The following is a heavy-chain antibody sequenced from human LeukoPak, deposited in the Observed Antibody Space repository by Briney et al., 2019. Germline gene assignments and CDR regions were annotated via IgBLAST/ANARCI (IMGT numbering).Heavy chain of an antibody. V-gene: IGHV1-2*02. J-gene: IGHJ4*02. Sequence: ASVKVSCKASGYTFTGYYMHWVRQAPGQGLEWMGWINPNSGGTNYAQKFQGRVTMTRDTSISTAYMELSRLRSDDTAVYYCARPRFRIAVAGPTLGYWGQGTLVTVSS. D-gene: IGHD6-19*01. CDR2: INPNSGGT. CDR1: GYTFTGYY. CDR3: ARPRFRIAVAGPTLGY.